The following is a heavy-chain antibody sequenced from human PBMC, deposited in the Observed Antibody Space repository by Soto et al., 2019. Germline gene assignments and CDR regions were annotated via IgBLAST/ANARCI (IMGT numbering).Heavy chain of an antibody. CDR3: ARPSYYDFWSGYYHYYYGMDV. CDR2: IYYSGST. V-gene: IGHV4-59*01. J-gene: IGHJ6*02. CDR1: GGSISSYY. D-gene: IGHD3-3*01. Sequence: SETLSLTCTVSGGSISSYYWSWIRQPPGKGLEWIGYIYYSGSTNYNPSLKSRVTISVDTSKNQFSLKLSSVTAADTAVYYCARPSYYDFWSGYYHYYYGMDVWGQGTTLTVSS.